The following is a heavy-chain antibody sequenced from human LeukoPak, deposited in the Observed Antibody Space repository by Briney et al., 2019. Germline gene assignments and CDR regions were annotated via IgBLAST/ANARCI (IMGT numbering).Heavy chain of an antibody. CDR1: GFTFDDYA. J-gene: IGHJ4*02. CDR2: VSGDGGSI. D-gene: IGHD6-13*01. CDR3: AKEDYSSSWYALDY. Sequence: GGSLRLSCAASGFTFDDYAIYWVRQGPGKGLEWVSLVSGDGGSIYYADSVKGRFTISRDNSKNSLYLQMNSLRTEDTALYYCAKEDYSSSWYALDYWGQGTLVTVSS. V-gene: IGHV3-43*02.